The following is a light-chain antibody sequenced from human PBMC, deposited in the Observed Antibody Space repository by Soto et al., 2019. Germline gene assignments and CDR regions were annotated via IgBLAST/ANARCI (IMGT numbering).Light chain of an antibody. V-gene: IGKV3-15*01. CDR2: GAS. CDR1: QSVSSN. CDR3: QQYNNWPPKT. J-gene: IGKJ1*01. Sequence: EIVMTQSPATLSVSPGERATLSCRASQSVSSNLAWYQQKPGQAPRLLIYGASTRATGIPARFSGSGSGTGFPLTISSLQSEDFAVYYCQQYNNWPPKTFGQGTKVEIK.